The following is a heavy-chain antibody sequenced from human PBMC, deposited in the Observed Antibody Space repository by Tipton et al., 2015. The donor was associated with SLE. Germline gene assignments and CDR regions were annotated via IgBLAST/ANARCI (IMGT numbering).Heavy chain of an antibody. J-gene: IGHJ3*02. CDR1: GGSISSNNFF. D-gene: IGHD2-21*01. Sequence: TLSLTCTVSGGSISSNNFFWSWLRPHPGKGLAWIGYIYYSGSAFYNPSLKSRVTMSVDTSKNQFFMRLSSATAADTAVYYCAREVITITDSDAFDIWGQGTMVTVSS. CDR3: AREVITITDSDAFDI. CDR2: IYYSGSA. V-gene: IGHV4-31*03.